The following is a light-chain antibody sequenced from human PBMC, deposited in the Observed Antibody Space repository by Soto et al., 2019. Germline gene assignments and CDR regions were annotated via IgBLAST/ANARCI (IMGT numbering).Light chain of an antibody. J-gene: IGLJ1*01. CDR1: SSNIGAGYD. Sequence: SVLTQPPSVSGAPGQRVTISCTGSSSNIGAGYDVHWYQQLPGTAPKLLIYGNSNRPSGVPDRFSGSKSGTSASLAITGLQAEDEADYYCQSDDSSLSGYVVGTGTKVTVL. CDR2: GNS. CDR3: QSDDSSLSGYV. V-gene: IGLV1-40*01.